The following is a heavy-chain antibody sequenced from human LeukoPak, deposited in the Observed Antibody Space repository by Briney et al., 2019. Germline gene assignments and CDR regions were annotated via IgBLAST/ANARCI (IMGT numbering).Heavy chain of an antibody. V-gene: IGHV3-74*01. CDR3: VRDVWGDRDGYFDF. CDR1: GFNFTNAW. CDR2: INTDGRST. D-gene: IGHD3-16*01. Sequence: GGSLRLSCAASGFNFTNAWVSWVRQAPGRGLEWVSRINTDGRSTSYGVSVMGRFTISRDNAKNTLELHMDSLRAEDTAVYFCVRDVWGDRDGYFDFRGQGTLVTVSS. J-gene: IGHJ4*02.